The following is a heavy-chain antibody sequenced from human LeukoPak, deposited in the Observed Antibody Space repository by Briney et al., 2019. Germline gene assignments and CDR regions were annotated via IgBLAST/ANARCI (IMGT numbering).Heavy chain of an antibody. D-gene: IGHD2-21*02. CDR3: ASDPMVTPIGYFDY. CDR2: INPNSGGT. J-gene: IGHJ4*02. Sequence: ASVKVSCKASGYTLTGYHMHWVRQAPGQGLEWMGWINPNSGGTNYAQKFQGRVTMTRDTSISTAYMELRRLRSDDTAVYYCASDPMVTPIGYFDYWGQGTLVTVSS. CDR1: GYTLTGYH. V-gene: IGHV1-2*02.